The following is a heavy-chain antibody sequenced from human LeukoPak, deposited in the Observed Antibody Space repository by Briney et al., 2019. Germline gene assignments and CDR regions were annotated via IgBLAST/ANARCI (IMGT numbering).Heavy chain of an antibody. V-gene: IGHV1-2*06. CDR2: INPSTGGT. D-gene: IGHD3-16*01. CDR1: GYTFIDYY. Sequence: RGASVKVFCKTSGYTFIDYYVHWIRQAPGQGLEWMGRINPSTGGTDFAQKFQGKVSMTRDTSISTAYMELSRLGSDDTAVYYCATLGEDKTDTPFDYWGQGTLVTVSS. CDR3: ATLGEDKTDTPFDY. J-gene: IGHJ4*02.